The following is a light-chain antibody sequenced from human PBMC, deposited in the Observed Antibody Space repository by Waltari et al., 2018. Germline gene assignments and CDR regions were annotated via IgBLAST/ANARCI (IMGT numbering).Light chain of an antibody. CDR1: QSIKIY. V-gene: IGKV1-39*01. CDR3: QQSYSHHQT. Sequence: DTQLTQSPSSLSASVGDRVTIACRASQSIKIYLNWYQQKSGKAPKLLIYAASNLQSGVPSRFSGSGSGTDFTLTISSLQPEDFATYYCQQSYSHHQTFGQGTKLEI. J-gene: IGKJ2*01. CDR2: AAS.